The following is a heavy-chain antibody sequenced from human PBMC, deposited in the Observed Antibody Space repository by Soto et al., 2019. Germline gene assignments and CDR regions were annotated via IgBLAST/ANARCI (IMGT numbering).Heavy chain of an antibody. J-gene: IGHJ3*02. CDR3: AKFEGWIYYYDSSGYYPTAYAFDI. V-gene: IGHV3-23*01. CDR1: GFTFSSYA. CDR2: ISGSGGST. Sequence: GGSLRLSCAASGFTFSSYAMSWVRQAPGKGLEWVSAISGSGGSTYYADSVKGRFTISRDNSKNTLYLQMNCLRAEDTAVYYCAKFEGWIYYYDSSGYYPTAYAFDIWGQGTMVTVSS. D-gene: IGHD3-22*01.